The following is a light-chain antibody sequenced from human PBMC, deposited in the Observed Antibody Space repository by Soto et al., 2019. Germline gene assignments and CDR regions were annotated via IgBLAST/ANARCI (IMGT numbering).Light chain of an antibody. V-gene: IGLV1-40*01. Sequence: QSVLTQPPSVSGAPGQRVTISCTGSSSNIGAGYDVHWYQQLPGTAPKLLIYGNSNRPSGVPDRFYGSKSGTSASLAITGLQAEDEAVYYCQSYDSSLSGHVVFGGGTKLTVL. CDR2: GNS. CDR3: QSYDSSLSGHVV. J-gene: IGLJ2*01. CDR1: SSNIGAGYD.